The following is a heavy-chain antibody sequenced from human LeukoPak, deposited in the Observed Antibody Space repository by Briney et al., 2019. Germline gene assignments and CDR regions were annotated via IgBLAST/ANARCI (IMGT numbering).Heavy chain of an antibody. Sequence: ASVKVSCKASGYTFTGYYIHWVRQAPGQGLEGMGWINPNSGGTNYAQKFQGRVTMTRDTSISTAYMELSRLRSDDTAVYYCARDLEYLYPGGAFDIWGQGTMVTVS. D-gene: IGHD3-16*01. CDR3: ARDLEYLYPGGAFDI. V-gene: IGHV1-2*02. CDR1: GYTFTGYY. CDR2: INPNSGGT. J-gene: IGHJ3*02.